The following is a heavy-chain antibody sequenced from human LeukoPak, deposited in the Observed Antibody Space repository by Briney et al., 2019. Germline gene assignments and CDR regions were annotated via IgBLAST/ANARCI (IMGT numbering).Heavy chain of an antibody. J-gene: IGHJ3*02. CDR1: GGSISYYY. CDR2: IYYSGST. V-gene: IGHV4-59*12. Sequence: SETLSLTCAVSGGSISYYYWSWIRQPPGKGLELIGYIYYSGSTYYNPSLKSRVTISVDTSKNQFSLKLSSVTAADTAVYYCARDPYDSSGYGDDAFDIWGQGTMVTVSS. D-gene: IGHD3-22*01. CDR3: ARDPYDSSGYGDDAFDI.